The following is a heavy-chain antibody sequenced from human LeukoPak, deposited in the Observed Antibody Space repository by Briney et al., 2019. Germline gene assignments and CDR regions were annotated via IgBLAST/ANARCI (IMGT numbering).Heavy chain of an antibody. CDR1: GDSVSSNSAA. J-gene: IGHJ5*02. CDR3: ATESNYHGSGTGWFDP. D-gene: IGHD3-10*01. CDR2: TYYRSKWYN. V-gene: IGHV6-1*01. Sequence: SQTLSLTCVISGDSVSSNSAAWNWIRHSPSRGLERLGRTYYRSKWYNDYAVSVKSRITINPDTSKNQFSLQLNSVTAADTAVYYCATESNYHGSGTGWFDPWGQGTLVTVSS.